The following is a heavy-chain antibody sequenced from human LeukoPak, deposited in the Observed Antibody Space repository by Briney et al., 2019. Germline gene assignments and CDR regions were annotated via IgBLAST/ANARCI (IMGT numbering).Heavy chain of an antibody. D-gene: IGHD3-10*01. Sequence: SETLSLTCTVSGGSIGSYYWSWIRQPPGKGLEWIGYIYYSGSTNYNPSLKSRVTISVDTSKNQFSLKLGSVTAADTAVYYCARLAYCSGSSYCGQGTLVTVSS. CDR1: GGSIGSYY. CDR3: ARLAYCSGSSY. V-gene: IGHV4-59*01. J-gene: IGHJ4*02. CDR2: IYYSGST.